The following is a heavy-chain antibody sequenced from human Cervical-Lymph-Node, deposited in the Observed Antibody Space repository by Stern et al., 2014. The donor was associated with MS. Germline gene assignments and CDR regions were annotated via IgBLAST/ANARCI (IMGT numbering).Heavy chain of an antibody. Sequence: VQLVESGGGVVQPGRSLRLSCAASGLTWRTAIMHWVRQAPGEGLEWLAGISFDESKYYVKSVEGRFTISRDNPKNTVDLQMNSLRPEDTAVYYCTREGFTSGRAPCFEQWGQGALVVVSS. CDR1: GLTWRTAI. V-gene: IGHV3-30*03. CDR2: ISFDESK. CDR3: TREGFTSGRAPCFEQ. D-gene: IGHD6-19*01. J-gene: IGHJ4*02.